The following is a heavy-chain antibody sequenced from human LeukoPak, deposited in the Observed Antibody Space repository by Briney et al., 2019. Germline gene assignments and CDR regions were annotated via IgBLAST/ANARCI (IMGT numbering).Heavy chain of an antibody. D-gene: IGHD6-13*01. J-gene: IGHJ4*02. V-gene: IGHV3-23*01. CDR3: AKGAVSSSWYGAYYFDY. CDR1: GFTFSSYA. Sequence: GGSLRLSCAASGFTFSSYAMSWVRQAPGKGLEWVSAISGSGGSTYYADSVKGRFTISRDNSKNTLYLQMNSLRAEDTAVYYCAKGAVSSSWYGAYYFDYWGQGTLVTVSS. CDR2: ISGSGGST.